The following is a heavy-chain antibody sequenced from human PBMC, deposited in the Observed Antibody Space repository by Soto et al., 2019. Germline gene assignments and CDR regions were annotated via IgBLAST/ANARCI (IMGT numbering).Heavy chain of an antibody. CDR1: GFTFSTYG. D-gene: IGHD3-10*01. CDR2: ISYDGVNK. V-gene: IGHV3-30*03. J-gene: IGHJ6*02. CDR3: ARDPVWFGEVGFYYYYGMDV. Sequence: PGGSLRLSCAASGFTFSTYGMHWVRQAPGKGLEWVAVISYDGVNKYYADSVKGRFTISRDNSKNTLYLQMNSLRAEDTAVYYCARDPVWFGEVGFYYYYGMDVWGQGTTVTVSS.